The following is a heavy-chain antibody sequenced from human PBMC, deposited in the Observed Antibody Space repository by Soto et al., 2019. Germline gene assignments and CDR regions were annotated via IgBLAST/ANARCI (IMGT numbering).Heavy chain of an antibody. Sequence: SVKFSCKASGGTFSSYAISWVRQAPGQGLEWMGGIIPIFGTANYAQKFQGRVTITADESTSTAYMELGSLRSEDTAVYYCARDGFLSYYYGSGSYYKPNYYYGMDVWGQGTTVTVSS. D-gene: IGHD3-10*01. CDR1: GGTFSSYA. V-gene: IGHV1-69*13. J-gene: IGHJ6*02. CDR3: ARDGFLSYYYGSGSYYKPNYYYGMDV. CDR2: IIPIFGTA.